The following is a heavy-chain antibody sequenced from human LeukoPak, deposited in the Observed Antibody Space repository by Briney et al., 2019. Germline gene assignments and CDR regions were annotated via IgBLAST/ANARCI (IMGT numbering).Heavy chain of an antibody. CDR2: IKSKTDGGKT. V-gene: IGHV3-15*01. D-gene: IGHD5-24*01. Sequence: GGSLRLSCAGSGFTFSNAWMSWVRQAPGKGLEWVGRIKSKTDGGKTDYAAPVKGRFTISRDDSKNTLYLQMNSLKTEDTAVYYCTTNKINWGQGTLVTVSS. J-gene: IGHJ4*02. CDR1: GFTFSNAW. CDR3: TTNKIN.